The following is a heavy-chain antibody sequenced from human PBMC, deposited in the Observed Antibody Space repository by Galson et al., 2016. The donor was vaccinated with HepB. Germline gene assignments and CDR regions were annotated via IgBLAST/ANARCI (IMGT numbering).Heavy chain of an antibody. CDR1: GFTFSSYG. D-gene: IGHD2/OR15-2a*01. J-gene: IGHJ4*02. V-gene: IGHV3-33*01. Sequence: SLRLSCAASGFTFSSYGMHWVRQAPGKGLEWVACIWYDGSNKYYANSVKGRFTISRDNSKNTLYLQMNSLRAEDTAVYYCASEAPILAPTLDYWGQGTLVTVSS. CDR2: IWYDGSNK. CDR3: ASEAPILAPTLDY.